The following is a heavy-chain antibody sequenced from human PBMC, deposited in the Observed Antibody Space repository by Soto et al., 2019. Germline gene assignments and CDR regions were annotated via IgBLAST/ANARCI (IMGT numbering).Heavy chain of an antibody. V-gene: IGHV3-64D*06. CDR1: GFNFSSYA. Sequence: GGSLRLSCSASGFNFSSYAMHWVRQAPGKGLEYVSAISSNGGSTYYADSVKGRFTISRDNSKNTLYLQMSSLRAEDTAVYYCVKSPQLGSFDYWGQGTLVTVSS. CDR3: VKSPQLGSFDY. CDR2: ISSNGGST. J-gene: IGHJ4*02. D-gene: IGHD1-1*01.